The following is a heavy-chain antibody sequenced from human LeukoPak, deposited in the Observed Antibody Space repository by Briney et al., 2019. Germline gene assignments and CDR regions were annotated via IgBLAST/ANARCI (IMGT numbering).Heavy chain of an antibody. V-gene: IGHV3-23*01. CDR1: GFTFSSYA. J-gene: IGHJ4*02. CDR3: AKGLSRELLSDFDY. D-gene: IGHD1-26*01. CDR2: ISGTYSTT. Sequence: PGGSLRLSCAASGFTFSSYAISWVRQAPEKGLEWVSGISGTYSTTYYADSVKGRFTISRDNSKNTLYLQMHSLRAEDTALYYCAKGLSRELLSDFDYWGQGTMLTLSS.